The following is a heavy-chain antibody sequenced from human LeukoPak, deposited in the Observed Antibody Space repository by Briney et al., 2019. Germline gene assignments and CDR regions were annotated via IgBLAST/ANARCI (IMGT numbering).Heavy chain of an antibody. CDR2: IYYSGST. Sequence: SETLSLTCTVSGGSISSSSYYWGWIRQPPGKGLEWIGSIYYSGSTYYNPSLKSRVTISVDTSKNQFSLKLSSVTAADTAVYYCARPSDSGSLLCGFDYWGQGTLVTVSS. CDR1: GGSISSSSYY. CDR3: ARPSDSGSLLCGFDY. V-gene: IGHV4-39*01. J-gene: IGHJ4*02. D-gene: IGHD1-26*01.